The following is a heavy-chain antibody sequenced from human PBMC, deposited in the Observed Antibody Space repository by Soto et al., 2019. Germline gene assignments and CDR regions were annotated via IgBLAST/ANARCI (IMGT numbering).Heavy chain of an antibody. CDR2: IIPLFGST. D-gene: IGHD5-12*01. Sequence: QVQLVQSGAEVKKPGSSVKVSCTASGDIFSGYSISWVRQAPGQGLEWMGGIIPLFGSTNYAPKFQGSVTITADQSTNTGYMDLSSLESGDTAADYCARDLGTGYDSGDYWGQGTLVTVSS. CDR1: GDIFSGYS. V-gene: IGHV1-69*12. J-gene: IGHJ4*02. CDR3: ARDLGTGYDSGDY.